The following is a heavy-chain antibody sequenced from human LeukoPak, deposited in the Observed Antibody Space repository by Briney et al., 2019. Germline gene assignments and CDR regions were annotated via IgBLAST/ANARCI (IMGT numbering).Heavy chain of an antibody. V-gene: IGHV5-51*01. CDR2: IYPRDSHT. J-gene: IGHJ6*03. CDR3: TRVDFYYYYMDF. CDR1: GYSFTYYW. Sequence: GESLQISFKASGYSFTYYWIGWVRQMPGEGPGWMGIIYPRDSHTIYSPSFQGQVTVSADKSITTAYLQWSSLKASDTAIYYCTRVDFYYYYMDFWGKGTTVSVSS.